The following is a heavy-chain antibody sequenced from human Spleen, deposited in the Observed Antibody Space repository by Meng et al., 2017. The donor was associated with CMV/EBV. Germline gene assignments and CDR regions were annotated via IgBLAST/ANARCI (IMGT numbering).Heavy chain of an antibody. Sequence: GGSLRLSCAASGFTFRKYGMHWVRQAPGKGLEWVAVIWYDGTNKYYGDSVKGRFTISRDNSKNTLYLQMNSLRAEDTAVYYCAKSSNGSGTYFPHYYYYYGMDVWGQGTTVTVSS. CDR3: AKSSNGSGTYFPHYYYYYGMDV. J-gene: IGHJ6*02. CDR2: IWYDGTNK. CDR1: GFTFRKYG. D-gene: IGHD1-26*01. V-gene: IGHV3-33*06.